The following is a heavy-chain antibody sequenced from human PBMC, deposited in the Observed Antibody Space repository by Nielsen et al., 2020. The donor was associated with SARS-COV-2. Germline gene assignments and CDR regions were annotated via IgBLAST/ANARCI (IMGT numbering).Heavy chain of an antibody. J-gene: IGHJ4*02. CDR1: GFTFSSYW. CDR3: ASGLWLLYY. V-gene: IGHV3-7*03. CDR2: IKHDGSEK. D-gene: IGHD5-18*01. Sequence: GESLKISCAASGFTFSSYWMSWVRQAPGKGLEWVANIKHDGSEKYYVDSVKGRFTISRDNAKNSLYLQMNSLRAEDTAVYYCASGLWLLYYWGQGTLVTVSS.